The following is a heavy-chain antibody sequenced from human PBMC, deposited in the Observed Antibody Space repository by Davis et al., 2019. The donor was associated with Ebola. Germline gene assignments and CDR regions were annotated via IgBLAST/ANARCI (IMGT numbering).Heavy chain of an antibody. J-gene: IGHJ4*02. V-gene: IGHV4-4*02. CDR3: ARGSALWFRE. CDR1: GGSISSSNW. Sequence: MPGGSLRLSCAVSGGSISSSNWWSWVRQPPGKGLEWIGEIYHSGSTNYNPSLKSRVTISVGKSKNQFSLKLSSVTAADTAVYYCARGSALWFREWGQGTLVTVSS. CDR2: IYHSGST. D-gene: IGHD3-10*01.